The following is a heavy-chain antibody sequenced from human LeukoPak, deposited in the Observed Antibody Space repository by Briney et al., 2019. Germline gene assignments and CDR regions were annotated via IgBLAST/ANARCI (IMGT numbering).Heavy chain of an antibody. CDR2: ISYDGSNK. V-gene: IGHV3-30*04. J-gene: IGHJ5*02. Sequence: GGSLRLSCAASGFTFSSYAMHWVRQAPGKGLEWVAVISYDGSNKYYADSVKGRFTISRDNSKNTLYLQMNSLRAEDTAVYYCASSYGLRGNWFDPWGQGTLVTVSS. CDR1: GFTFSSYA. CDR3: ASSYGLRGNWFDP. D-gene: IGHD3-10*01.